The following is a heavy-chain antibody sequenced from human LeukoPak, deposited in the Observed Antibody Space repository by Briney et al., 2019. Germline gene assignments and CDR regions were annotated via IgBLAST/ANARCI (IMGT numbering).Heavy chain of an antibody. V-gene: IGHV4-34*01. J-gene: IGHJ4*02. CDR1: GASFSGGYY. D-gene: IGHD2-15*01. Sequence: SETLSLTCAVSGASFSGGYYWTWIRQPPGKGLEWIGEVNHVGITNYNPSLKRPATISVDTSRNQFSLKLTSVTAADTAMYYCAAGYCSGGACYPPSWPFVNWGEGTLVTVSS. CDR3: AAGYCSGGACYPPSWPFVN. CDR2: VNHVGIT.